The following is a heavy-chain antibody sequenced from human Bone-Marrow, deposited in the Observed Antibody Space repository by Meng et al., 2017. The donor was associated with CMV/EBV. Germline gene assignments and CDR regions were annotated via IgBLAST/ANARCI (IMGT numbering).Heavy chain of an antibody. CDR3: ARGKYSGGYYPLDY. Sequence: QEDVAQGGAGLVEPSETLSLPCAVYGESFIPYYWTWIRQPPGKGLEWIGEIKHSGSTNYNPSLKSRVTISVDTSKNQFSLKLTSVTAADSALYYCARGKYSGGYYPLDYWGQGTLVTVSS. CDR1: GESFIPYY. J-gene: IGHJ4*02. V-gene: IGHV4-34*01. D-gene: IGHD3-22*01. CDR2: IKHSGST.